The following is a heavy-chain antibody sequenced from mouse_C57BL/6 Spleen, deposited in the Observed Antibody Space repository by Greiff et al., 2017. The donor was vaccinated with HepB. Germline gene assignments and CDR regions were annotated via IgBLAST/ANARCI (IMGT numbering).Heavy chain of an antibody. CDR2: ISDGGSYT. CDR1: GFTFSSYA. D-gene: IGHD4-1*01. Sequence: EVMLVESGGGLVKPGGSLKLSCAASGFTFSSYAMSWVRQTPEKRLEWVATISDGGSYTYYPDNVKGRFTISRDNAKNNLYLQMSHLKSEDTAMYYCARDPRTGKYFDVWGTGTTVTVSS. CDR3: ARDPRTGKYFDV. V-gene: IGHV5-4*01. J-gene: IGHJ1*03.